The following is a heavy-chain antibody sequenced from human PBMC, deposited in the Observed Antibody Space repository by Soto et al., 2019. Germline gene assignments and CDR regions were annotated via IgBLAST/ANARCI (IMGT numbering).Heavy chain of an antibody. V-gene: IGHV4-59*01. D-gene: IGHD3-3*01. Sequence: SETLSLTCTVSGGSISSYYWSWIRQPPGKGLEWIGYIYYSGSTNYNPSLKSRVTISVDTSKNQFSLNLSSVTAADTAVYYCARGVINTIFGVVTVYYYYYMDVWGKGTTVTVSS. J-gene: IGHJ6*03. CDR3: ARGVINTIFGVVTVYYYYYMDV. CDR2: IYYSGST. CDR1: GGSISSYY.